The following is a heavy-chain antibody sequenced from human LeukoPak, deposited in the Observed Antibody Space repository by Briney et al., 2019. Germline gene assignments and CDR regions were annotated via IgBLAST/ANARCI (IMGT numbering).Heavy chain of an antibody. CDR3: AKASWVSSADAVL. V-gene: IGHV3-23*01. CDR2: LRGDGST. Sequence: GGSLRLSCVASGFTFSSYAMSWVRQAPARGLEWVASLRGDGSTFYADSVKGRFTLSRDESRNTVYLQLTYLRVEDTAVFYCAKASWVSSADAVLWGQGTPVTVSS. D-gene: IGHD3-16*01. CDR1: GFTFSSYA. J-gene: IGHJ4*02.